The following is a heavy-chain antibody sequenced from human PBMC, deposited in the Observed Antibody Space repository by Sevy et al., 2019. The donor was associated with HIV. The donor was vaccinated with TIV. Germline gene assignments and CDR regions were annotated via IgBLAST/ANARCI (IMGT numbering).Heavy chain of an antibody. CDR2: IKQDGSEK. D-gene: IGHD3-3*01. V-gene: IGHV3-7*01. J-gene: IGHJ6*02. CDR3: ARERDDSSCFGMDV. CDR1: GFTFSRYW. Sequence: GGSLRLSCAASGFTFSRYWMSWVRQAPGKGLEWVANIKQDGSEKYYVDSVKGRFTISRDNAKKSLFLQMNSLRAEDTAVYYCARERDDSSCFGMDVWGQGTTVTVSS.